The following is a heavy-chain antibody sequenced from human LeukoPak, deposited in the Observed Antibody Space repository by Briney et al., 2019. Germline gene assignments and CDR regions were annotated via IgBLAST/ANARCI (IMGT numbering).Heavy chain of an antibody. V-gene: IGHV4-61*02. CDR1: GGSISSGSYY. CDR2: IYTSGST. D-gene: IGHD3-22*01. J-gene: IGHJ4*02. Sequence: RPSETLSLTCTVSGGSISSGSYYWSWIRQPAGKGLEWIGRIYTSGSTNYNPSLKSRVTISVDTSKNQFSLKLSSVTAADTAVYYCARNYYDSSGYYHYFDYWGQGTLVTVSS. CDR3: ARNYYDSSGYYHYFDY.